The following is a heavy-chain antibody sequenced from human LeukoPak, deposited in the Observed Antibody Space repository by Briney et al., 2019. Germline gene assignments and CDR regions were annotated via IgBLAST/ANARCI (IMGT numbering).Heavy chain of an antibody. CDR1: GFTLSSYE. Sequence: LPGGSLRLSCTASGFTLSSYEMTWIRQAPGKGLEWVSSIDYSGDTTYYADSVKGRFTISRDNAKNSLYLQMNSLRAEDTAVYYCARGLKGYGSGSYYIGHSLDYWGQGTLVTVSS. CDR2: IDYSGDTT. J-gene: IGHJ4*02. V-gene: IGHV3-48*01. CDR3: ARGLKGYGSGSYYIGHSLDY. D-gene: IGHD3-10*01.